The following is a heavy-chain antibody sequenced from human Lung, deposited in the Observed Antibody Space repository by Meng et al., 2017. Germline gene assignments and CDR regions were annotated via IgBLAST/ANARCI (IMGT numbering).Heavy chain of an antibody. CDR1: GGSFSDYY. CDR3: ARGPTTMAHDFDY. J-gene: IGHJ4*02. V-gene: IGHV4-34*01. D-gene: IGHD4-11*01. Sequence: QVKRTQWGAGPLKPSETLALTRVVSGGSFSDYYWSWIRQPPGKGLEWIGEIKHSGSTNYNPSLESRATISVDTSQNNLSLKLSSVTAADSAVYYCARGPTTMAHDFDYWGQGTLVTVSS. CDR2: IKHSGST.